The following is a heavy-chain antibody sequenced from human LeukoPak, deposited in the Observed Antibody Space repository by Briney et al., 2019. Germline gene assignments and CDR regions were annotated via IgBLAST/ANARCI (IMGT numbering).Heavy chain of an antibody. V-gene: IGHV3-74*01. CDR1: GFTFSSYW. Sequence: GGSLRLSCAASGFTFSSYWVLWVRQAPGKGLVWVSRINRDGSSTSYADSVKGRFTISRDNAKNTLYLQMNSLRAEDTAVYFCARENYYDSSGYYADDAFDIWGQGTMVTVSS. D-gene: IGHD3-22*01. J-gene: IGHJ3*02. CDR3: ARENYYDSSGYYADDAFDI. CDR2: INRDGSST.